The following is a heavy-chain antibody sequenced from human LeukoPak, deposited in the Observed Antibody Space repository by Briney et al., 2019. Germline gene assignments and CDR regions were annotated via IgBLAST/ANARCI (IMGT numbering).Heavy chain of an antibody. Sequence: GGSLRLSCAASGFTFSSYEMNWVRQAPGKGLEWVSYISSSGSTIYYADSVKGRFTISRDNAKNSPYLQMNSLRAEDTAVYYCARGYSSGWFPFDYWGQGTLVTVPS. CDR3: ARGYSSGWFPFDY. D-gene: IGHD6-19*01. CDR1: GFTFSSYE. V-gene: IGHV3-48*03. J-gene: IGHJ4*02. CDR2: ISSSGSTI.